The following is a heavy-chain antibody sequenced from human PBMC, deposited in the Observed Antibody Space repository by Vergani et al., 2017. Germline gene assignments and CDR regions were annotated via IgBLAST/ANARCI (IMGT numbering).Heavy chain of an antibody. CDR1: GGSFSGYY. J-gene: IGHJ5*02. V-gene: IGHV4-34*01. CDR2: IYHSGST. D-gene: IGHD3-3*01. CDR3: ARGFLEWSNWFDP. Sequence: QVQLQQWGAGLLKPSETLSLTCAVYGGSFSGYYWSWVRQPPGKGLEWIGEIYHSGSTNYNPSLKSRVTISVDKSKNQFSLKLSSVTAADTAVYYCARGFLEWSNWFDPWGQGTLVTVSS.